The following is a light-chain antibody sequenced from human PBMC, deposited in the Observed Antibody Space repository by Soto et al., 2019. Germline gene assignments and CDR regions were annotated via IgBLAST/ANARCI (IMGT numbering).Light chain of an antibody. CDR2: GNT. J-gene: IGLJ1*01. V-gene: IGLV1-40*01. Sequence: QSVLTQPPSVSGAPGQRVIISCTGSSSNIGAGYDVHWYQHLPGTAPKFLIYGNTNRPSGVPDRFSGSKSGTSASLAINGLQAEDEADYYCQSYDSSLSGFYVFGTGTKVTVL. CDR1: SSNIGAGYD. CDR3: QSYDSSLSGFYV.